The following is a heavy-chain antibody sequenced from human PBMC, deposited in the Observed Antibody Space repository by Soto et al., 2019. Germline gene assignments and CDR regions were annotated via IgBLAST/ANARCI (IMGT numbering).Heavy chain of an antibody. CDR2: IYYSGST. CDR1: GGSISSGGSY. J-gene: IGHJ5*02. D-gene: IGHD3-9*01. V-gene: IGHV4-61*08. CDR3: ARAATYYDILTGYPYNWFDP. Sequence: SETLSLTCTVSGGSISSGGSYWSWIRQHPGKGLEWIGYIYYSGSTNYNPSLKSRVTISVDTSKNQFSLKLSSVTAADTAVYYCARAATYYDILTGYPYNWFDPWGQGTPVTVSS.